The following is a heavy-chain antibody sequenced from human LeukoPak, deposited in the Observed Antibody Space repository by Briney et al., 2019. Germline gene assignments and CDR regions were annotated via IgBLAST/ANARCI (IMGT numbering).Heavy chain of an antibody. D-gene: IGHD6-13*01. CDR1: SGSISSSPYY. J-gene: IGHJ4*02. V-gene: IGHV4-39*01. CDR2: IHHSGRT. Sequence: GSLRLSCIVSSGSISSSPYYWGWVRQPPGKGLEWIGSIHHSGRTYYNPSLKSRVAISVDTARNQFSLRVPSVTAADTAVYYCVSSSWAFDFWGQGTLVSVSS. CDR3: VSSSWAFDF.